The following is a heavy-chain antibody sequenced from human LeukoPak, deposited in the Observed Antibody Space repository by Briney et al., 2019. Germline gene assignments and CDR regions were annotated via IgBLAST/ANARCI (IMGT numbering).Heavy chain of an antibody. D-gene: IGHD1-26*01. CDR3: ARREVGATYYYFDY. V-gene: IGHV3-21*01. CDR1: GFTFSSYG. CDR2: ISSSSSYI. J-gene: IGHJ4*02. Sequence: GGSLRLSCAASGFTFSSYGMNWVRQAPGKGLEWVSSISSSSSYIYYADSVKGRFTISRDNAKNSLYLQMNSLRAEDTAVYYCARREVGATYYYFDYWGQGTLVTVSS.